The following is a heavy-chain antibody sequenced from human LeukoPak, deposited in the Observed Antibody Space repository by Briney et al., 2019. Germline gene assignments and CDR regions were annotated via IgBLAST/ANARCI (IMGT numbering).Heavy chain of an antibody. J-gene: IGHJ4*02. CDR1: GFIFGKYW. V-gene: IGHV3-7*03. CDR2: IKLDGSEK. Sequence: GGSLRLSCAASGFIFGKYWMSWVRQAPGKGLEWVANIKLDGSEKNYVDSVKGRFTISRDNTKNSLYLQMNSLRAEDTAVFYCARDQYDTWSRRGNFDSWGQGTLVIVSS. D-gene: IGHD3-3*01. CDR3: ARDQYDTWSRRGNFDS.